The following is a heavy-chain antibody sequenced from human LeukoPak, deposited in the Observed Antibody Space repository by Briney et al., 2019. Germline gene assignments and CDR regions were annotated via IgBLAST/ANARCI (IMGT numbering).Heavy chain of an antibody. D-gene: IGHD2-21*02. CDR1: GFTFSSYG. V-gene: IGHV3-30*18. J-gene: IGHJ6*02. Sequence: PGRSLRLSCAASGFTFSSYGMHWVRQAPGEGLEWVAVISYDGSNKYYADSVKGRFTISRDNSKNTLYLQMNSLRAEDTAVYYCAKDACGGDCYVLWYYYYYGMDVWGQGTTVTVSS. CDR3: AKDACGGDCYVLWYYYYYGMDV. CDR2: ISYDGSNK.